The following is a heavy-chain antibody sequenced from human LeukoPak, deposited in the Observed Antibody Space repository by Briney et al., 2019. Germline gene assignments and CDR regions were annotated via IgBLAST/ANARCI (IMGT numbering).Heavy chain of an antibody. J-gene: IGHJ4*02. V-gene: IGHV3-74*01. CDR3: ARVWSYYYFDY. D-gene: IGHD2-8*02. CDR1: GFTFSSYW. Sequence: PGGSLRLSCAAYGFTFSSYWMHWVRQAPGKGLVWVSRFNNYGSSTSYADSVKGRFTISRDDAKNTLYLQMNSLRAEDTAVYYCARVWSYYYFDYWGQGTLVTVSS. CDR2: FNNYGSST.